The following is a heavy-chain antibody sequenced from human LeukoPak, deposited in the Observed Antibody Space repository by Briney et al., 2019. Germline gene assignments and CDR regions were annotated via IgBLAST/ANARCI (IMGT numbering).Heavy chain of an antibody. CDR2: IYYSGST. J-gene: IGHJ4*02. CDR3: ARAGPNTYYYDSSGYPYPHYFDY. CDR1: GGSISSSSDY. D-gene: IGHD3-22*01. V-gene: IGHV4-39*07. Sequence: SETLSLTCTVSGGSISSSSDYWGWIRQPPGKGLEWIGSIYYSGSTYYNPSLKSRVTISVDTSKNQFSLKLSSVTAADTAVYYCARAGPNTYYYDSSGYPYPHYFDYWGQGTLVTVSS.